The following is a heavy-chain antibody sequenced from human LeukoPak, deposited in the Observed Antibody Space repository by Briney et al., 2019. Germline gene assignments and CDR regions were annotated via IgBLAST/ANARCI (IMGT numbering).Heavy chain of an antibody. Sequence: SETLSLTCTVSGGSISSSSYYWGWIRQPPGKGLEWIGSIYYSGSTYYNPSLKSRVTISVDTSKNQFSLKLSSVTDADTAVYHCASFFDSITIFGVAPGWFDPWGQGTLVTVSS. V-gene: IGHV4-39*01. CDR2: IYYSGST. CDR3: ASFFDSITIFGVAPGWFDP. CDR1: GGSISSSSYY. J-gene: IGHJ5*02. D-gene: IGHD3-3*01.